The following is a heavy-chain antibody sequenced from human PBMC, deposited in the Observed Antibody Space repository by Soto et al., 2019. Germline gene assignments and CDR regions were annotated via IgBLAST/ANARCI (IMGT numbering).Heavy chain of an antibody. V-gene: IGHV3-72*01. CDR2: SRDKAQGYST. CDR1: GFTLSDHY. J-gene: IGHJ4*02. CDR3: VRATYFSGSSGYTRCFDY. Sequence: GGSLRLSCAVSGFTLSDHYSGWARQAPGKGLEWVGRSRDKAQGYSTAYAASVKGRFTTSRDESKTSVYLQMNSLKLEDTAVYYCVRATYFSGSSGYTRCFDYWGQGTLVTVSS. D-gene: IGHD3-22*01.